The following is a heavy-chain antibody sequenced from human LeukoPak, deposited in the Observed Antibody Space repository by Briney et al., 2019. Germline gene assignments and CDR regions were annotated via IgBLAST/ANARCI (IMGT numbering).Heavy chain of an antibody. V-gene: IGHV4-38-2*01. CDR2: IYHSGST. J-gene: IGHJ4*02. D-gene: IGHD2-2*02. Sequence: SETLSLTCAVSGYSISSGYYWGWIRQPPGKGLELIGSIYHSGSTYYNPSLKSRVTISVDTSKNQFSLKLSSVTAADTAVYYCARMWEYCSSTSCYTGFDYWGQGTLVTVSS. CDR3: ARMWEYCSSTSCYTGFDY. CDR1: GYSISSGYY.